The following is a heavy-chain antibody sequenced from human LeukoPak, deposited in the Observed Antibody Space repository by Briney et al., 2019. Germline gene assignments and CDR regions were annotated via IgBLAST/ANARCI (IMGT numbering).Heavy chain of an antibody. CDR1: GFTFSSYS. Sequence: PGGSLRLSCAASGFTFSSYSVNWVRQAPGKGLEWVSSISSSSSYIYYADSVKGRFTISRDNAKNSLYLQMNSLRSEDTAVYYCARDLTPYDSSGSSGDWGQGTLVTVSS. V-gene: IGHV3-21*04. CDR2: ISSSSSYI. CDR3: ARDLTPYDSSGSSGD. D-gene: IGHD3-22*01. J-gene: IGHJ4*02.